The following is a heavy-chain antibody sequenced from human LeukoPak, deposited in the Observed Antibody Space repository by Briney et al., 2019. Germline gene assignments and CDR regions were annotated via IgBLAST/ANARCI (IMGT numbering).Heavy chain of an antibody. Sequence: PSETLSLTCTVSGGSISTYYWTWMRLPPGKGLEWIGFSHYSGSTNYNPSLKSRVAISVDTSKNQFSLKLSSVTAADTAVYYCARVPILTGYYPLYYFDYWGQGTLVTVSS. CDR2: SHYSGST. CDR3: ARVPILTGYYPLYYFDY. CDR1: GGSISTYY. J-gene: IGHJ4*02. D-gene: IGHD3-9*01. V-gene: IGHV4-59*01.